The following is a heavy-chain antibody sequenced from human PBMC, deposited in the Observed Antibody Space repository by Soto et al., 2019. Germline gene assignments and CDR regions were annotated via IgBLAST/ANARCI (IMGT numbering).Heavy chain of an antibody. CDR2: LHSGGDT. CDR3: ARDGPYYYASRMDV. J-gene: IGHJ6*02. D-gene: IGHD3-10*01. CDR1: GIPVSSNY. V-gene: IGHV3-53*04. Sequence: EVQLVESGGGLVQPGGSLRLSCVASGIPVSSNYMTWVRQAPGKGLEWVSVLHSGGDTYYANSVKGRFTISRHDSTNTLFLQMESLTAEDMALYYCARDGPYYYASRMDVWGQGTRVTVSS.